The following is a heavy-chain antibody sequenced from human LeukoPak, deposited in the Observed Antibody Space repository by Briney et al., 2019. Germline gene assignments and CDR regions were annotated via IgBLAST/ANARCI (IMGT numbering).Heavy chain of an antibody. Sequence: GGSLRLSCAASGFTFSSYSMNWVRQAPGKGLEWVSSISSSSSYIYYADSVKGRFTISRDNAKNSLYLQMNSLRAEDTAVYCCARGRGVDTAMVGVDYWGQGTLVTVSS. CDR1: GFTFSSYS. V-gene: IGHV3-21*01. D-gene: IGHD5-18*01. CDR3: ARGRGVDTAMVGVDY. J-gene: IGHJ4*02. CDR2: ISSSSSYI.